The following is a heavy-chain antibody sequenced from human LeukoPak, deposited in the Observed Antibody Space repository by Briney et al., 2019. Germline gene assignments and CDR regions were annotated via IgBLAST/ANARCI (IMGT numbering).Heavy chain of an antibody. J-gene: IGHJ4*02. CDR3: VRIYYDSSGYYLTDYYFDS. CDR2: SHYSGIT. Sequence: PSETLSLSCTVSGDSFSSSSFHWGCIRQPPGRGLEWVASSHYSGITYYSPSINGRATVSVDTSRDRFSLQLSSVTAADTAVYYCVRIYYDSSGYYLTDYYFDSWGQGTLVTVSS. D-gene: IGHD3-22*01. CDR1: GDSFSSSSFH. V-gene: IGHV4-39*01.